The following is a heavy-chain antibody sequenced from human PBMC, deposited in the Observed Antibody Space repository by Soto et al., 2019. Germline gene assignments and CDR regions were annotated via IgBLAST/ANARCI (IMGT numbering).Heavy chain of an antibody. D-gene: IGHD3-22*01. CDR1: GFTFSSYW. V-gene: IGHV3-7*01. Sequence: PGGSLRLSFAASGFTFSSYWMTWVRQAPGKGLEWVANIKEDGSEKYYVDSVKGRFTISRDNAKNSLYLQMNSLRAEDTAVYYCARSIISYYYDFDSWGQGTLVTVS. J-gene: IGHJ4*02. CDR2: IKEDGSEK. CDR3: ARSIISYYYDFDS.